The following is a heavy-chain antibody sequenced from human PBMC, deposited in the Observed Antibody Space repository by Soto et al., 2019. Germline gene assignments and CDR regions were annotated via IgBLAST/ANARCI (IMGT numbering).Heavy chain of an antibody. J-gene: IGHJ4*02. V-gene: IGHV2-5*02. CDR1: GFSLTTTGVG. CDR3: TQVYGSGSWGWYFHS. D-gene: IGHD1-26*01. Sequence: QITLRESGPSLVKPTETLTLTCTFSGFSLTTTGVGVGWIRQPPGKALEWLAVVFWDGGERYSPSLKSRVTITKDTSKDQVVFTMTNMEPADTATYYCTQVYGSGSWGWYFHSWGQGTLVTVSS. CDR2: VFWDGGE.